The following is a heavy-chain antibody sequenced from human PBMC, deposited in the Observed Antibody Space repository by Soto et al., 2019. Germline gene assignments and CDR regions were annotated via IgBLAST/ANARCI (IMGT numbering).Heavy chain of an antibody. V-gene: IGHV4-31*03. CDR2: IYYSGST. D-gene: IGHD3-22*01. J-gene: IGHJ3*02. Sequence: QVQLQESGPGLVKPSQTLSHTCTVSGGSISSGGYYWSWIRQHPGKGLEWNGHIYYSGSTYYNPSLKSRVTISVDRSKNQFSLKLSSVTAADTAVYYCARGMSYYDSSGYFDAFDIWGQGTMVTVYS. CDR3: ARGMSYYDSSGYFDAFDI. CDR1: GGSISSGGYY.